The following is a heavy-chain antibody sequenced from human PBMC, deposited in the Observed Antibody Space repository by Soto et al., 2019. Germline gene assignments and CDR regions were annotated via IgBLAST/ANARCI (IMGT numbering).Heavy chain of an antibody. V-gene: IGHV4-39*01. J-gene: IGHJ4*02. CDR3: ARLPITGDGRGYFDY. Sequence: QLQLQESGPGLVKPSETLSLTCTVSGGSISSSSNYWGWIRQPPGKGLEWIGNIYYSGNTYYNPSLKSRLTISXDTSXNXFSLKMSSVXXADTAVYYCARLPITGDGRGYFDYWGQGTLVTVSS. D-gene: IGHD7-27*01. CDR1: GGSISSSSNY. CDR2: IYYSGNT.